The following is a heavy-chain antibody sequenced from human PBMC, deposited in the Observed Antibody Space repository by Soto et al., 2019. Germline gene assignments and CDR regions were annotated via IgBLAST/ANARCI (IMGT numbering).Heavy chain of an antibody. CDR3: SVGEDGKSRYPRNDGFEI. CDR2: IIPILDMT. Sequence: QVQLVQSGAEVKKPGSSVKVSCKASGGSFGSNSITWVRQAPGQGLEWMGRIIPILDMTNYPQTFQDRVKSTPEKSTSTIYIDLSSLTSEDTAIYYCSVGEDGKSRYPRNDGFEIWGQGTKVSVSS. V-gene: IGHV1-69*02. J-gene: IGHJ3*02. D-gene: IGHD3-16*02. CDR1: GGSFGSNS.